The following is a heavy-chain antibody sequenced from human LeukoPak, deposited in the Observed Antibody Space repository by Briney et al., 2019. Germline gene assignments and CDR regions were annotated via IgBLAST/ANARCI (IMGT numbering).Heavy chain of an antibody. J-gene: IGHJ4*02. V-gene: IGHV1-69*04. CDR1: GGTFSSYT. CDR2: IIPILGIA. Sequence: SVKVSCKASGGTFSSYTISWVRQAPGQGLEWMGRIIPILGIANYAQKFQGRVTITADKSTSTAYMELSSLRSEDTAVYYCARESLTIFGVVIMDYWGQGTMVTVSS. CDR3: ARESLTIFGVVIMDY. D-gene: IGHD3-3*01.